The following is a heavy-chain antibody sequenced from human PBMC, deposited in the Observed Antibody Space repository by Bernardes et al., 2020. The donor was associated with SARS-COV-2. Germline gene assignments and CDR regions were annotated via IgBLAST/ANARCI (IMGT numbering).Heavy chain of an antibody. J-gene: IGHJ5*02. Sequence: SETLSLTCTVSGGSIIRSYWSWVRQPPGKGLEWIGNIYYSGSTNYNLSLKSRVTITVDTSENHFSLKLSSVTAADTAVYYCAKGGGRFSWFDPWGRGTLVTVSS. V-gene: IGHV4-59*12. CDR2: IYYSGST. D-gene: IGHD3-16*01. CDR1: GGSIIRSY. CDR3: AKGGGRFSWFDP.